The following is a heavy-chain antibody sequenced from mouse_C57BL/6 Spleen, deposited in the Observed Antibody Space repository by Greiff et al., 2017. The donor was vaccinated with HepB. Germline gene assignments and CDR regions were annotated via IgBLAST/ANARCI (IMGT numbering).Heavy chain of an antibody. V-gene: IGHV1-54*01. CDR3: ARSNYSNWYFDV. CDR2: INPGSGGT. J-gene: IGHJ1*03. D-gene: IGHD2-5*01. CDR1: GYAFTNYL. Sequence: VQLKESGAELVRPGTSVKVSCKASGYAFTNYLIEWVKQRPGQGLEWIGVINPGSGGTTYNEKFKGKATLTADKSSSTAYMQLSSLTSEDSAVYFCARSNYSNWYFDVWGTGTTVTVSS.